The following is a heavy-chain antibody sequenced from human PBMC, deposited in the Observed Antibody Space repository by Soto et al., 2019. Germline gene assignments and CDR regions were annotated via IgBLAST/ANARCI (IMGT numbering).Heavy chain of an antibody. CDR3: AKDVYRAIVAAAAIIVPTDY. D-gene: IGHD6-13*01. CDR1: GFTFSSYA. CDR2: ISGSGGST. V-gene: IGHV3-23*01. J-gene: IGHJ4*02. Sequence: GGSLRLSCAAAGFTFSSYAMSWVRQAPGKGLEWVSAISGSGGSTYYADSVKGRFTISRDNSKNTLYLQMNSLRAEDTAVYYCAKDVYRAIVAAAAIIVPTDYWGQGTLVTVSS.